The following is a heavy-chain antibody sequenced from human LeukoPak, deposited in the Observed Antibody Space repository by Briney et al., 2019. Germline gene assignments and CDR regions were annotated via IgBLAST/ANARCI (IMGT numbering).Heavy chain of an antibody. CDR3: GRAGFGTAYNRFYYYMDV. CDR2: IFHSGIA. D-gene: IGHD3-16*01. CDR1: NYPITSDYY. Sequence: SETLSLTCAVSNYPITSDYYWVWIRQPPGQGLEWIGQIFHSGIAHYNPSLKSRVTMLVDTSRSQFSVNLNSVTAADTAVYFCGRAGFGTAYNRFYYYMDVWGKGTTVTVSS. J-gene: IGHJ6*03. V-gene: IGHV4-38-2*01.